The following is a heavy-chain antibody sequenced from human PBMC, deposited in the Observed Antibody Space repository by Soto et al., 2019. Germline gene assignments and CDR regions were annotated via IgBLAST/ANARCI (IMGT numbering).Heavy chain of an antibody. Sequence: QVQLVQSGAEVKKPGSSVKVSCKASGGSFSSYAISWVRQAPGQGLEWMGGIIPIVGTGNYAQNFQGRVTITADESTSTAYIELSSLRSDETAMYYCARDLRAAGRPGMDVWGQGTTVTVSS. D-gene: IGHD6-13*01. CDR2: IIPIVGTG. CDR3: ARDLRAAGRPGMDV. V-gene: IGHV1-69*01. J-gene: IGHJ6*02. CDR1: GGSFSSYA.